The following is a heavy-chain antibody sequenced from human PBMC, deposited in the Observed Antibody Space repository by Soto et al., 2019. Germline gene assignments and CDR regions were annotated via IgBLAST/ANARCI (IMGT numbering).Heavy chain of an antibody. CDR3: AKVLDPAFWAPSHGWFDP. CDR1: GFAFINFA. Sequence: SLRLCCSASGFAFINFAMTWVRQPPGKGLEWVSASSGNGISTYYTDSVKGRFTISRDNSKDTVHLQMHSLRADDTAVYYCAKVLDPAFWAPSHGWFDPWGQGVLVTVSS. J-gene: IGHJ5*02. CDR2: SSGNGIST. D-gene: IGHD3-16*01. V-gene: IGHV3-23*01.